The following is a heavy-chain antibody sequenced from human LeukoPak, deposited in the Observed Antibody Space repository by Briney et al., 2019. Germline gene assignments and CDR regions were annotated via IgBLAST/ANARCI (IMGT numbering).Heavy chain of an antibody. CDR3: ARGLMTTREFDY. CDR2: IDHSGST. V-gene: IGHV4-34*01. D-gene: IGHD4-11*01. Sequence: PSETLSLTCAVYGGSFSGYYWSWIRQPPGKGLEWIGEIDHSGSTNYNPSLKSRVTISVDTSKNQFSLKLSSVTAADTAVYYCARGLMTTREFDYWGQGTLVTVSS. CDR1: GGSFSGYY. J-gene: IGHJ4*02.